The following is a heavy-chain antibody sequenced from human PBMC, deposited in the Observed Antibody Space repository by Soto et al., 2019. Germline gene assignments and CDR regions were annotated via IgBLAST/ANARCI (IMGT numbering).Heavy chain of an antibody. CDR3: ARWGTTGGLDV. CDR1: GFTFRSYV. D-gene: IGHD3-16*01. Sequence: QVHLVESGGGVVQPVTSLRLSCVGSGFTFRSYVIHWVRQAPGKGLEWVALTSYDGSKKYYDDSVKGRFTISRDNSRNKVDLQMDNLRLEDTALYYCARWGTTGGLDVWGQGTLVSVSS. J-gene: IGHJ4*02. V-gene: IGHV3-30*19. CDR2: TSYDGSKK.